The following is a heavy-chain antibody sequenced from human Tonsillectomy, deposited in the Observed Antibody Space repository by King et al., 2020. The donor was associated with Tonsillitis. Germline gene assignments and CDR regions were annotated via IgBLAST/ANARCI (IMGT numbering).Heavy chain of an antibody. CDR1: GFTFSRYG. CDR2: IWYDGSNK. V-gene: IGHV3-33*06. D-gene: IGHD1-26*01. CDR3: AKDRDLYSGRQPNAFDI. Sequence: VQLVESGGDVVQPGRSLRLSCAASGFTFSRYGMHWVRQAPGKGLEWVAVIWYDGSNKYYADSVKGRFTISRDNSKNTLYLQMNSLRAEDTAVYYCAKDRDLYSGRQPNAFDIWGQGTMVTVSS. J-gene: IGHJ3*02.